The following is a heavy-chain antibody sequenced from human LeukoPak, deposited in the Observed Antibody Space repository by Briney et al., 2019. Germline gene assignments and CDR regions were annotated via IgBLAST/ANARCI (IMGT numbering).Heavy chain of an antibody. V-gene: IGHV3-23*01. CDR3: AKDLPGTVTTYLGWFDP. CDR2: VSDSGGST. Sequence: GGSLRLSCAASGFTFSSYAMSWVRQAPGKGLEWVSAVSDSGGSTYYADSVKGRFTISRDNSKNTLYLQMNSLRAEDTAVYYCAKDLPGTVTTYLGWFDPWGQGTLVTVSS. J-gene: IGHJ5*02. CDR1: GFTFSSYA. D-gene: IGHD4-17*01.